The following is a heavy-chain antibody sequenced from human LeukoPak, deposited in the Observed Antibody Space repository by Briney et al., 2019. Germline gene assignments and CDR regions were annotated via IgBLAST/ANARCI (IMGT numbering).Heavy chain of an antibody. D-gene: IGHD3-9*01. J-gene: IGHJ4*02. Sequence: ASVKVSCKASGYSFTSYGITWVRRAPGQGLEWMGWITTYNGKTNYAQNFQTRVTMTTDTSTNTAYMEFRSLRSDDTAVYYCARGINYDLLTGYSEGFDFWGQGTSVTVSS. CDR1: GYSFTSYG. V-gene: IGHV1-18*01. CDR2: ITTYNGKT. CDR3: ARGINYDLLTGYSEGFDF.